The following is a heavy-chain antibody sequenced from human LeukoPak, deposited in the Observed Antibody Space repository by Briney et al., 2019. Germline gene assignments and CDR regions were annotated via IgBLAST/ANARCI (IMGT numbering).Heavy chain of an antibody. J-gene: IGHJ4*02. CDR2: SYSSGST. CDR3: ARGSRYSSDYDYIDQ. D-gene: IGHD3-22*01. CDR1: GGSISSGSDY. Sequence: PSETLSLTCTVSGGSISSGSDYCSWIRQPAGKGLEWIGRSYSSGSTNYNPSLKSRVSISVDTSKNQFSLRLSSVTAADTAVYYCARGSRYSSDYDYIDQWGQGTLVTVSS. V-gene: IGHV4-61*02.